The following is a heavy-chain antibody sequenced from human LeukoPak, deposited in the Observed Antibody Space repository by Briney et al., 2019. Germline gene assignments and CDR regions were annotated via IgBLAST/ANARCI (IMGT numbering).Heavy chain of an antibody. CDR1: GYTFTGYY. D-gene: IGHD2-15*01. CDR3: AREKLRKEGLDY. J-gene: IGHJ4*02. V-gene: IGHV1-2*02. Sequence: ASVKVSCKASGYTFTGYYMHWVRQAPGQGLEWMGWINPNSGGTNYAQKFQGRVTMTRDTSISTAYMELSRLRSDDTAVYYCAREKLRKEGLDYWGQGTLATVSS. CDR2: INPNSGGT.